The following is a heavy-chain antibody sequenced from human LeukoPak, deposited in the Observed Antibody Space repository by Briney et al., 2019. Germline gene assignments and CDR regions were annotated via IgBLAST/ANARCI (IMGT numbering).Heavy chain of an antibody. CDR3: ARLMPRNFDY. CDR2: IYHSGST. D-gene: IGHD2-8*01. V-gene: IGHV4-38-2*01. J-gene: IGHJ4*02. Sequence: KPSETLSLTCAVSGYSISSGYYWGWIRQPPGKGLEWIGSIYHSGSTYYNPSLKSRVTISVDTSKYQFSLKLSSVTAADTAVYYCARLMPRNFDYWGQGTLVTVSS. CDR1: GYSISSGYY.